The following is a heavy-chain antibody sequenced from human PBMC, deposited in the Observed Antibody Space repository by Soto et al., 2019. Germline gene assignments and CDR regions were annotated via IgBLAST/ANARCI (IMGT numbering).Heavy chain of an antibody. CDR3: ARAAGRFGELFWFDH. Sequence: QVQLLQSGAEVKKPGASVKVSCKASGYTFTSYNIHWVRQAPGQGLAWVGMINPRGFFTTSAQKFRGSVTMTGDTSISVVYMELTNLRSEDTAMYYCARAAGRFGELFWFDHWGQVNLGAVSS. CDR2: INPRGFFT. J-gene: IGHJ5*02. D-gene: IGHD3-10*01. V-gene: IGHV1-46*01. CDR1: GYTFTSYN.